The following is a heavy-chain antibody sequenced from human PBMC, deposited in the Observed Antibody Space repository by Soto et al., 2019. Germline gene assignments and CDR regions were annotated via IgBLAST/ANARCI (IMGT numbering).Heavy chain of an antibody. J-gene: IGHJ4*02. D-gene: IGHD6-19*01. CDR1: GGSISSSNW. Sequence: QVQLQESGPGLVKPSGTLSLTCAVSGGSISSSNWWSWVRQPTGKGLEWIGEIYHSGSTNYNPSLKSRVTISVDKSKNQFSLKLSSVTAADTAVYYCARWGEDQGMAGTGGFDYWGQGTLVTVSS. CDR2: IYHSGST. CDR3: ARWGEDQGMAGTGGFDY. V-gene: IGHV4-4*02.